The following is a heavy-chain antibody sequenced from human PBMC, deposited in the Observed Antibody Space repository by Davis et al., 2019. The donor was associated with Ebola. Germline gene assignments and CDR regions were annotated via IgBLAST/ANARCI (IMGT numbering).Heavy chain of an antibody. D-gene: IGHD5-18*01. V-gene: IGHV3-7*01. CDR3: ARQSPTSGFSYGYDGVFDY. CDR2: INQDGSER. CDR1: GFTFSISW. J-gene: IGHJ4*02. Sequence: GGSLRLSCAASGFTFSISWMTWVRQAPGKGLEWVANINQDGSERYYVDSVKGRFTISRDNGKNSLYLQMNSLRAEDTAVYYCARQSPTSGFSYGYDGVFDYWGQGTLVTVSS.